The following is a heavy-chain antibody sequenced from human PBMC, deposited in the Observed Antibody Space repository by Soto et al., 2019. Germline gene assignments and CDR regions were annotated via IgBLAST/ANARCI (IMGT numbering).Heavy chain of an antibody. CDR1: GGTFNSYT. J-gene: IGHJ4*02. V-gene: IGHV1-69*01. CDR3: ATGVIWIGYFTVDS. Sequence: PGGSLRLSCRTSGGTFNSYTINWVRRAPGQGLEWVGGIMAIFDKGNYAQKFQGRVTITADESTGTAYMTLSSLASDDTAVYYCATGVIWIGYFTVDSWGQGTRVTVSS. CDR2: IMAIFDKG. D-gene: IGHD3-3*01.